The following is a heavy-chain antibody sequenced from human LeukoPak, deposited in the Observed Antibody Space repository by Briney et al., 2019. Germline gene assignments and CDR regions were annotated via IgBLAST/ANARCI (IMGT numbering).Heavy chain of an antibody. CDR3: ARDLHGSGSLHRR. CDR2: INPNSGGT. D-gene: IGHD3-10*01. J-gene: IGHJ4*02. CDR1: GYTFTGYY. Sequence: GASVKVSCKASGYTFTGYYMHWVRQAPGQGLEWMGWINPNSGGTNYAQKFQGRVTMTRDTSISTAYMELSRLRSDDTAVYYCARDLHGSGSLHRRWGQGTLVTVSS. V-gene: IGHV1-2*02.